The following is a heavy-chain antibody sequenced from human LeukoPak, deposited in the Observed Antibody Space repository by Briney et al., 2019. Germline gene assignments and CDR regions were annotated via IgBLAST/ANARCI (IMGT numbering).Heavy chain of an antibody. Sequence: GGSLRLSCAASGFTFSSYAMSWVRQAPGKGLEWVSAISGSGGSTYYADSVKGRFTISRDNSKNTLYPQMNSLRAEDTAVYYCAKDSLYGDYVSFDYWGQGTLVTVSS. V-gene: IGHV3-23*01. CDR2: ISGSGGST. D-gene: IGHD4-17*01. CDR3: AKDSLYGDYVSFDY. CDR1: GFTFSSYA. J-gene: IGHJ4*02.